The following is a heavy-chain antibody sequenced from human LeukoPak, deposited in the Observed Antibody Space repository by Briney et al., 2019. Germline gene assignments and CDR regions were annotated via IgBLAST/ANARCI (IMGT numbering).Heavy chain of an antibody. CDR1: GFTFSSYS. J-gene: IGHJ4*02. D-gene: IGHD4-17*01. V-gene: IGHV3-21*01. CDR3: ARDGSTVTNYYFDY. CDR2: ISSSSSDI. Sequence: PGRSLRLSCAASGFTFSSYSMNGVPQAPGQGLECVSSISSSSSDIYHADSVKGRFTIPRDNAQNSLYLQMNSLRGEDTAVYYFARDGSTVTNYYFDYCGQGTLVTVSS.